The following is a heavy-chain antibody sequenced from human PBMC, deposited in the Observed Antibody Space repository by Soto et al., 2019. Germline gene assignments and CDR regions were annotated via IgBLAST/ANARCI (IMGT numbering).Heavy chain of an antibody. J-gene: IGHJ4*02. Sequence: SETLSLTCTVSGGSISSGDYYWSWIRQPPGKGLEWIGYIYYSGSTYYNPSLKSRVTISVDTSKNQFSLKLSSVTAADTAVYYCARVATSYNFDYWGQGTLVTVSS. CDR3: ARVATSYNFDY. V-gene: IGHV4-30-4*01. CDR1: GGSISSGDYY. CDR2: IYYSGST.